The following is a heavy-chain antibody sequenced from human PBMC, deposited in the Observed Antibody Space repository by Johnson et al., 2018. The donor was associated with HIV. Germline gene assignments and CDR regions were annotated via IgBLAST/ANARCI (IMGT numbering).Heavy chain of an antibody. V-gene: IGHV3-48*01. CDR2: ITSSGRTT. CDR1: GFTFDDYG. CDR3: ARVGYSNRWFRSQDAFDL. D-gene: IGHD2/OR15-2a*01. J-gene: IGHJ3*01. Sequence: VQLVESGGNVVRPGGSLRLSCTASGFTFDDYGMSWIRQAPGKGLEWVSYITSSGRTTYYADSVKGRFSLSRDKAKSSVYLQINSLSAEDTAVYYCARVGYSNRWFRSQDAFDLWGQGAMVTVSS.